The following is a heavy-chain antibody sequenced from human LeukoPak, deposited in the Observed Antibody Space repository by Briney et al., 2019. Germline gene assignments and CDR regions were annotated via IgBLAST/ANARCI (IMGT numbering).Heavy chain of an antibody. D-gene: IGHD6-19*01. V-gene: IGHV3-43D*03. J-gene: IGHJ6*03. CDR3: AKDIGWSWYSSGGYYMDV. CDR2: ISWDGGST. Sequence: WGSLRLSCAASGFIFDDYAMHWVRQAPGKGLEWVSLISWDGGSTYYADSVKGRFTISRDNSKNSLYLQMNSLRAEDTALYYCAKDIGWSWYSSGGYYMDVWGKGTTVTVSS. CDR1: GFIFDDYA.